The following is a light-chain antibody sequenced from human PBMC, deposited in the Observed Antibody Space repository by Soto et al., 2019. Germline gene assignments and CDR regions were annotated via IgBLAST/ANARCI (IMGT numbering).Light chain of an antibody. Sequence: ETVMTQSPGTLSVSPGESATLSCRASENVNNNLAWYQQKPGQAPRLLVYGASTPAPGVPGRFSGSGSGTEFTLTISRLQSEDFAVYYCQQYNNWRRTFGQGTKVEIK. V-gene: IGKV3-15*01. CDR2: GAS. CDR1: ENVNNN. CDR3: QQYNNWRRT. J-gene: IGKJ1*01.